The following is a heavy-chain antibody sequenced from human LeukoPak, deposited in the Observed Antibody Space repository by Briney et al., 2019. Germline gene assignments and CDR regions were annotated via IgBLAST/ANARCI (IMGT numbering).Heavy chain of an antibody. J-gene: IGHJ4*02. D-gene: IGHD2-21*02. CDR2: IIPIFGTA. CDR1: GGTFSSYA. Sequence: SVKVSCKASGGTFSSYAISWVRQAPGQGLEWMGGIIPIFGTANYAQKFQGRVTITADKSTSTAYMELSSLRSEDTAVYYCARGKRAYCGGDCPSDYWGQGTLVTVSS. CDR3: ARGKRAYCGGDCPSDY. V-gene: IGHV1-69*06.